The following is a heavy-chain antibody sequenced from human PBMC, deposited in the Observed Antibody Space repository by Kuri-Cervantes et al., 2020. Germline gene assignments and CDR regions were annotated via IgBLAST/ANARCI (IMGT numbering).Heavy chain of an antibody. J-gene: IGHJ5*02. CDR2: IGTSDSII. CDR3: AREGGWFDP. D-gene: IGHD3-16*01. CDR1: GYSISSGYY. Sequence: LSLTCAVSGYSISSGYYWSWIRQAPGRGLEWVSYIGTSDSIIYYADSVRGRFTISRDNAKNSLFLQMTNLRDEDTAVYYCAREGGWFDPWGQGTLVTVSS. V-gene: IGHV3-11*01.